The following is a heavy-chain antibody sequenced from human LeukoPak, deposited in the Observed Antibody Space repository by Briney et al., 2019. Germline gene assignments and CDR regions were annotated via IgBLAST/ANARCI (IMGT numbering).Heavy chain of an antibody. D-gene: IGHD3-22*01. CDR2: IYYSGST. V-gene: IGHV4-59*08. Sequence: SETLSLTCVVYDDSFSGYYWRWIRQPPGKGLEWIGYIYYSGSTNYNPSLKSRVTISIDTSKNQFSLKLSSVTAADTAVYYCARHPSYYDRIDYWGQGTLVTVSS. CDR3: ARHPSYYDRIDY. J-gene: IGHJ4*02. CDR1: DDSFSGYY.